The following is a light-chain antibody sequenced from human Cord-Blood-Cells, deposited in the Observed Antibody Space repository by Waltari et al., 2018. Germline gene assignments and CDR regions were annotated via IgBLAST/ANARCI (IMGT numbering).Light chain of an antibody. Sequence: QSALTQPRSVSGSPGQSVTISCTGTSSDVGGYNYVSWYQQHPGKAPKLMIYDVSKRPSGFPERFSGSKSGNTASLTISRLQAEDEPDYYGCSYAGSYTVVFGGGTKLTVL. CDR3: CSYAGSYTVV. CDR2: DVS. J-gene: IGLJ2*01. CDR1: SSDVGGYNY. V-gene: IGLV2-11*01.